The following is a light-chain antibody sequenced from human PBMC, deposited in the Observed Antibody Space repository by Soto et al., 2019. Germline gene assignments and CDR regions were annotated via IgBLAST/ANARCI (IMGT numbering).Light chain of an antibody. J-gene: IGKJ1*01. Sequence: EIVLTQSPGTLSLSPGERATLSCRASQSISITYLAWYQQKRGQAPRLLIYGASNRATGIPDRFSVSGSGTDFALTISRLEPEDFEVYYCQQYGSSPWTFGQGTRIEIK. V-gene: IGKV3-20*01. CDR3: QQYGSSPWT. CDR1: QSISITY. CDR2: GAS.